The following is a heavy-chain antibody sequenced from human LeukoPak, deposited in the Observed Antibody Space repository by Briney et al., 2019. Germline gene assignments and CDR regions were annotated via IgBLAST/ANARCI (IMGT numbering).Heavy chain of an antibody. V-gene: IGHV3-23*01. CDR3: AKDKGYRRSAKGIDY. CDR2: ISGSGGST. J-gene: IGHJ4*02. D-gene: IGHD6-13*01. Sequence: PGGSLRLSCAASVFTLSSYAMSWVRQAPGKGLEWVSAISGSGGSTYYADSVKGRFTISRDNSKNTLYLQMNSLRAGDTAVYDCAKDKGYRRSAKGIDYWGQGTLVTVYS. CDR1: VFTLSSYA.